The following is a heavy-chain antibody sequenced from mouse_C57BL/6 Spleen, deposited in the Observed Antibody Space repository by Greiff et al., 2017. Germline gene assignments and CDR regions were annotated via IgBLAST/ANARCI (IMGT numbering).Heavy chain of an antibody. Sequence: VKLMESGPGLVQPSQSLSITCTVSGFSLTSYGVHWVRQSPGKGLEWLGVIWSGGSTDYNAAFISRLSISKDNSKSQVFFKMNSLQADDTAIYYCARGDYGSSDAMDYWGQGTSVTVSS. J-gene: IGHJ4*01. D-gene: IGHD1-1*01. CDR1: GFSLTSYG. CDR2: IWSGGST. CDR3: ARGDYGSSDAMDY. V-gene: IGHV2-2*01.